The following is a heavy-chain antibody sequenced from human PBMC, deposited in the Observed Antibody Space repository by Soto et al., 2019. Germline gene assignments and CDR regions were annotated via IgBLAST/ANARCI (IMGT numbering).Heavy chain of an antibody. J-gene: IGHJ4*02. CDR2: INAYNGNT. D-gene: IGHD5-18*01. CDR1: GYTFTHYG. CDR3: ARAIAGGYGHTTLYY. V-gene: IGHV1-18*01. Sequence: QVQLVQSGAEVKKPGSSGKVSCKASGYTFTHYGISGVRQAPGQGLEWMGWINAYNGNTDYAHKVQGRVTLTTDTSTTTAYMELRSLTSDDTAVYYCARAIAGGYGHTTLYYWVQGTLVTVSS.